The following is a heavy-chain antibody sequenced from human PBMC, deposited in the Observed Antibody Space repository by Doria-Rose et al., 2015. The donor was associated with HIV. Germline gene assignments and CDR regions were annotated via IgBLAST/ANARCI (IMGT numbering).Heavy chain of an antibody. CDR2: IYSGGST. Sequence: SISSYYWNWIRQPPGKGLEWIGYIYSGGSTHYNSSLKSRVTISIDTSKNQFSLKLSSVTAADTAVYYCARFRPSRGIYYSLDVWGKGTTVTVSS. J-gene: IGHJ6*03. CDR3: ARFRPSRGIYYSLDV. CDR1: SISSYY. V-gene: IGHV4-4*09. D-gene: IGHD3-10*01.